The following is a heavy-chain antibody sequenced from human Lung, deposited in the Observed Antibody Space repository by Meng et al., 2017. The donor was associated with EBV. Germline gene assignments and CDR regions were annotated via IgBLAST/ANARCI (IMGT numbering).Heavy chain of an antibody. V-gene: IGHV3-23*01. J-gene: IGHJ4*02. CDR3: AKDGLRGGIAAAVQI. CDR2: ISGSGGST. Sequence: EVQLLESXGGLVQPGXSLRLSXAASGFTFGSYAMSWVRQAPGKGLEWVSAISGSGGSTYYADSVKGRFTISRDNSKNTLYLQMNSLRAEDTAVYYCAKDGLRGGIAAAVQIWGQGTLVTVSS. D-gene: IGHD6-13*01. CDR1: GFTFGSYA.